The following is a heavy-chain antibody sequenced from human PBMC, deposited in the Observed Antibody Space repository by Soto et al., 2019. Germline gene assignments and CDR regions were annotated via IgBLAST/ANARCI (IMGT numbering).Heavy chain of an antibody. V-gene: IGHV4-31*02. CDR3: AGAAVRGVILDY. J-gene: IGHJ4*02. Sequence: PLSLTWTASGGPISSDGYPWSWSRQHPGKGLEWIGYIYYSGSTYYNPSIKTRVTISVDTSKNQFSLKLSSVTAADTAVYYCAGAAVRGVILDYWGQGTLVTVSS. CDR2: IYYSGST. D-gene: IGHD3-10*01. CDR1: GGPISSDGYP.